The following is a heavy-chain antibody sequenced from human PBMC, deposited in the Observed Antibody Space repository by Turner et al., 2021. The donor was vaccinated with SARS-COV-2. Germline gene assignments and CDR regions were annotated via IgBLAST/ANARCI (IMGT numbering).Heavy chain of an antibody. CDR2: IRSSRRYI. D-gene: IGHD3-22*01. CDR3: ARSPTTPGFYYDSSGYYTPYYFDY. J-gene: IGHJ4*02. Sequence: EVPLVASGGCLVKPGGSLRLSCSASAFTFSSCSMNWVRQAQGKGLEEVSSIRSSRRYIYYEEAGKGRFTISRDNAKNSLYRQKNSLRAEDTAVYYCARSPTTPGFYYDSSGYYTPYYFDYWGQGTLGTVSS. CDR1: AFTFSSCS. V-gene: IGHV3-21*01.